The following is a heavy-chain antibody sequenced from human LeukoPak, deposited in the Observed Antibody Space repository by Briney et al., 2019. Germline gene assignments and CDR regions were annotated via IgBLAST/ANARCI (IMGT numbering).Heavy chain of an antibody. Sequence: SETLSLTCTVSGGAISKNSYYWGWIRQPPGKGLEWIGYIYYSGSTNYNPSLKSRVTISVDTSKNQFSLKLSSVTAADTAVYYCARVPYSGSYWFDPWGQGTLVTVSS. V-gene: IGHV4-61*05. J-gene: IGHJ5*02. CDR2: IYYSGST. CDR1: GGAISKNSYY. CDR3: ARVPYSGSYWFDP. D-gene: IGHD1-26*01.